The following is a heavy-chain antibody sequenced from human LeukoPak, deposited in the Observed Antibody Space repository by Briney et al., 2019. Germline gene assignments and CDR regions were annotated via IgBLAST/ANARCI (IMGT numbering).Heavy chain of an antibody. CDR2: ISAYNGNT. J-gene: IGHJ4*02. CDR3: ARDRVGATNGYFDY. D-gene: IGHD1-26*01. V-gene: IGHV1-18*01. Sequence: ASVKVSCKASGYTFTSYGISWVRQAPGQGLEWMGWISAYNGNTNYAQKFQGRVTMTRDTSISTAYMELSRLRSDDTAVYYCARDRVGATNGYFDYWGQGTLVTVSS. CDR1: GYTFTSYG.